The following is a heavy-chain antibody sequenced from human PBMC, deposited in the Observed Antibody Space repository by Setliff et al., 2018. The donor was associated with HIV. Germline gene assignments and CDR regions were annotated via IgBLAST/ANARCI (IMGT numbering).Heavy chain of an antibody. Sequence: PSETLSLTCTASGGSVSSSTTYYWGWIRQPPGKGLEWIGSMYYTGSSYYNPSLKGRFTISRDNSKNTLYLQMNSLRVEDTAIYYCAKGYGELDYWGQGTLVTVSS. CDR3: AKGYGELDY. V-gene: IGHV4-39*07. D-gene: IGHD3-10*01. J-gene: IGHJ4*02. CDR1: GGSVSSSTTYY. CDR2: MYYTGSS.